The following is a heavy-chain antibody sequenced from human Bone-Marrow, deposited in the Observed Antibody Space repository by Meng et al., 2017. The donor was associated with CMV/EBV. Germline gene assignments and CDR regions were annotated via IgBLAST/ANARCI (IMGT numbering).Heavy chain of an antibody. Sequence: LRLSCTVSGGSISSGDYYWSWIRQPPGKGLEWIGYIYYSGSTYYNPSLKSRVTISVDTSKNQFSLKLSSVTAADTAVYYCARVAGAIFGVVRWGQGTLVTVSS. D-gene: IGHD3-3*01. J-gene: IGHJ4*02. CDR1: GGSISSGDYY. V-gene: IGHV4-30-4*08. CDR3: ARVAGAIFGVVR. CDR2: IYYSGST.